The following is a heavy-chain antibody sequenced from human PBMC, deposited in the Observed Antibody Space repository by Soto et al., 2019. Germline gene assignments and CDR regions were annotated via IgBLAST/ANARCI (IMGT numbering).Heavy chain of an antibody. V-gene: IGHV4-34*01. CDR1: SGSFSGYY. CDR2: ISQSGNT. CDR3: ARAPKVSGSSQTRPDF. J-gene: IGHJ4*02. D-gene: IGHD6-6*01. Sequence: SETMSLTCSIYSGSFSGYYWSWIRQPPGKGLEWIGEISQSGNTNYSPSLKSRVSISIDTSKKQFSLNLASVSAADTAVYYCARAPKVSGSSQTRPDFWGQGTLVTVSS.